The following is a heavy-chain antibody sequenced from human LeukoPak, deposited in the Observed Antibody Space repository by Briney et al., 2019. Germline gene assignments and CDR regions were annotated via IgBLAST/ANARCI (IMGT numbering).Heavy chain of an antibody. D-gene: IGHD4-23*01. CDR3: AKDTGGNGAYFYAMDV. Sequence: GRSLRLSCVGSGFAFHNYAMHWVRRPPGKGLEWVSAINWNSDTKAYADSVKGRFTISRDRARNSLYLQMDSLRPEDTALYFCAKDTGGNGAYFYAMDVWGQGTSVTVSS. J-gene: IGHJ6*02. V-gene: IGHV3-9*01. CDR1: GFAFHNYA. CDR2: INWNSDTK.